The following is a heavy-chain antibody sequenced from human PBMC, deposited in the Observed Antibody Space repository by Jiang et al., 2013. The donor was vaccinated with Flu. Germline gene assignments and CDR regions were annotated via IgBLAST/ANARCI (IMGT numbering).Heavy chain of an antibody. D-gene: IGHD2-21*02. J-gene: IGHJ4*02. CDR2: IIPIFGTA. Sequence: GAEVKKPGSSVKVSCKASGGTFSSYAISWVRQAPGQGLEWMGGIIPIFGTANYAQKFQGRVTITADESTSTAYMELSSLRSEDTAVYYCAREREGGGDPPNHFDYWGQGTLVTVSS. CDR1: GGTFSSYA. CDR3: AREREGGGDPPNHFDY. V-gene: IGHV1-69*01.